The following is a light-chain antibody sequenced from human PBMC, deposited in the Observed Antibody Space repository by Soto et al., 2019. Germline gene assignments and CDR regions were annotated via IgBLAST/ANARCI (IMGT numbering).Light chain of an antibody. CDR2: GAS. CDR1: QSVSSN. J-gene: IGKJ1*01. Sequence: EIVMTQSPATLSVSPGERATLSCRASQSVSSNLAWYQQEPGQAPRLLIYGASTRATGVPARFSGSGSGTDFTLTISSLAPEDFAIYYCHQRQSWPRTFGQGTKVDIK. CDR3: HQRQSWPRT. V-gene: IGKV3-15*01.